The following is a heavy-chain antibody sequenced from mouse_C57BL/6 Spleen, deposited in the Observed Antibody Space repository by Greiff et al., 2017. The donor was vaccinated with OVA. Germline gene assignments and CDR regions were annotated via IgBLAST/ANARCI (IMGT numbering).Heavy chain of an antibody. CDR2: IDPETGGT. Sequence: VQLQQSGAELVRPGASVTLSCKASGYTFTDYEMHWVKQTPVHGLEWIGAIDPETGGTAYNQKFKGKAILTADKSSSTAYMELRSLTSEDSAVYYCTRSGYYGRRYYWGQGTTLTVSS. V-gene: IGHV1-15*01. J-gene: IGHJ2*01. D-gene: IGHD1-1*01. CDR1: GYTFTDYE. CDR3: TRSGYYGRRYY.